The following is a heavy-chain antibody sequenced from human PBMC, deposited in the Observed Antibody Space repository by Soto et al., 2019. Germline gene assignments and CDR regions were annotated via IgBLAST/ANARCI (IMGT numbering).Heavy chain of an antibody. D-gene: IGHD2-2*01. CDR1: GFSFRSYA. Sequence: QVQLVESGGGVAQPGRSLRLSCAASGFSFRSYAMHWVRQVPGKGLEWVAVISYDGNNTYYADSGKGRFIISRDNSKDTMYLQMNSLRSEDTALYYCAPAGRPAAMRYYYGLDVWGQGTAVTVSS. J-gene: IGHJ6*02. CDR2: ISYDGNNT. V-gene: IGHV3-30-3*01. CDR3: APAGRPAAMRYYYGLDV.